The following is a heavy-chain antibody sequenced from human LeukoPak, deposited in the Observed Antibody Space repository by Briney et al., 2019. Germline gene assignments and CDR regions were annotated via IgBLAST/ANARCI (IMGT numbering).Heavy chain of an antibody. CDR1: GYTLSSYS. J-gene: IGHJ4*02. CDR3: ARDSVGRSGYVEDY. V-gene: IGHV1-2*02. CDR2: INPNSGGT. Sequence: ASVKVSCKASGYTLSSYSMNWVRQAPGQGLEWMGWINPNSGGTNYAQNFQGRVTMTRDTSINTAYMELSRLRFDDTAVYYCARDSVGRSGYVEDYWGQGTLVTVSS. D-gene: IGHD3-22*01.